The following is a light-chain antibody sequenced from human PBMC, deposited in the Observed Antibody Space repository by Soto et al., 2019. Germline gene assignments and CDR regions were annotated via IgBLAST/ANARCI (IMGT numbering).Light chain of an antibody. V-gene: IGLV2-11*01. CDR3: CSYAGSYSYV. Sequence: QSVLTQPRSVSGSPGQSVAISCTGTSSDVGGYNYVSWYQQHPGKAPKLMIYDVTKRPSGVPDRFSASKSGNTASLTISGLQADDGADYYCCSYAGSYSYVFGTGTKVTV. CDR2: DVT. CDR1: SSDVGGYNY. J-gene: IGLJ1*01.